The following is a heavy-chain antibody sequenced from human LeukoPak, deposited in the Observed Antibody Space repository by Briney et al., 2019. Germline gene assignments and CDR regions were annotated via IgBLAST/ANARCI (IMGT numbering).Heavy chain of an antibody. J-gene: IGHJ4*02. CDR1: GGSISSFY. D-gene: IGHD3/OR15-3a*01. CDR2: IYHNGIT. V-gene: IGHV4-59*01. CDR3: ARMSRFSWTPYYFDY. Sequence: PSETLSLTCTVSGGSISSFYWSWIRQPPGKGLEWIGYIYHNGITNYNPFLKSRVTISIDTSKTQFSLNVSSVTAADTAVYYCARMSRFSWTPYYFDYWSQGTLVIVSS.